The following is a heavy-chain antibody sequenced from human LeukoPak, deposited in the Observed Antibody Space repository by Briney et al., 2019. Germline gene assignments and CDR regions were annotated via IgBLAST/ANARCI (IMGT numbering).Heavy chain of an antibody. D-gene: IGHD3-9*01. CDR3: ARDRYYDILTGYYNGAFDI. V-gene: IGHV3-7*01. J-gene: IGHJ3*02. Sequence: PGGSLRLSCAASGFTFSRYWMSWVRQAPGKGLEWVANIKQDGSEKYYVDSVKGRFTISRDNAKNSLYLQMNSLRAEDTAVYYCARDRYYDILTGYYNGAFDIWGQGTMVTVSS. CDR1: GFTFSRYW. CDR2: IKQDGSEK.